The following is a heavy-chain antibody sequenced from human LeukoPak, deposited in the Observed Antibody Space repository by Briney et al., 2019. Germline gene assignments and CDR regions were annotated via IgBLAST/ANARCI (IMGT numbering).Heavy chain of an antibody. CDR3: AKDTSSGWPNWFDP. CDR2: ISGSGGST. J-gene: IGHJ5*02. V-gene: IGHV3-23*01. CDR1: GFTFSNYA. D-gene: IGHD6-19*01. Sequence: GGSLRLSCAASGFTFSNYAMSWVRQAPGKGLEWVSAISGSGGSTYYADSVKGRFTISRDNSKNTLYLQMTSLRAEDTALYYCAKDTSSGWPNWFDPWGQGTLVTVSS.